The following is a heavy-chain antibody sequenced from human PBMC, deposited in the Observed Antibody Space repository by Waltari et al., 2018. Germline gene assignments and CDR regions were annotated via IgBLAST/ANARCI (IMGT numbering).Heavy chain of an antibody. CDR2: IKEDGSKE. J-gene: IGHJ4*02. D-gene: IGHD1-26*01. CDR3: ARDWEGERPNFDY. V-gene: IGHV3-7*04. Sequence: EVQLVESGGGLVEPGGSLGPSCLASGFSFSNYWMSWVRQAPGKGLEWVADIKEDGSKEYYLGSVKGRFTISRDNAKNSVYLQMNSLRPEDTAVYYCARDWEGERPNFDYWGQGTLVTVSS. CDR1: GFSFSNYW.